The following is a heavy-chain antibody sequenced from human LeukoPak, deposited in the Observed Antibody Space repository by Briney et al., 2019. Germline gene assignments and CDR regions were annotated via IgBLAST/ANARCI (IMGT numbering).Heavy chain of an antibody. D-gene: IGHD6-19*01. CDR2: INPNNGGT. J-gene: IGHJ4*02. Sequence: ASVKVSCKASGYTFTGYYIHWVRQAPGQGLEWMGWINPNNGGTNFAQKFQGRVTMTRDNSITTAYMELSSLRSEDTAVYYCVKESGAVFGPDYFDSWGQGTLVIVSS. V-gene: IGHV1-2*02. CDR1: GYTFTGYY. CDR3: VKESGAVFGPDYFDS.